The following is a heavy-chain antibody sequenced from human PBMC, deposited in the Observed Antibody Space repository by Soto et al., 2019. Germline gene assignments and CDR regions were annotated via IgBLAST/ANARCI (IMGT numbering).Heavy chain of an antibody. Sequence: LKISGKSSGYSFTRYWISWVLQMPGKGLEWMGRIDPSDSYTNYSPSFQGHVAISADRSISTAYLQWTSLKASDTAMYYYASNIIGGGSHYYYGMDGWGQGTTVTVSS. D-gene: IGHD2-15*01. CDR1: GYSFTRYW. CDR3: ASNIIGGGSHYYYGMDG. J-gene: IGHJ6*02. V-gene: IGHV5-10-1*01. CDR2: IDPSDSYT.